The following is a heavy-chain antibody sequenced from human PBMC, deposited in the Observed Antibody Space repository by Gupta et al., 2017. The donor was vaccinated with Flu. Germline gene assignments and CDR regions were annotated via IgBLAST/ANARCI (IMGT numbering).Heavy chain of an antibody. CDR2: INPNGVGA. CDR3: VREAEGGAGGYFDS. J-gene: IGHJ4*02. CDR1: GYTFIDYY. V-gene: IGHV1-2*02. D-gene: IGHD3-16*01. Sequence: QVRLVQSGAEVRKPGASLKVSCKASGYTFIDYYLHWVRQAPGQGLEWMGWINPNGVGAKYAQRFQGRVTMTKDTSISTIYVELSGLNSDDTAVYYCVREAEGGAGGYFDSWGQGTLVTVSS.